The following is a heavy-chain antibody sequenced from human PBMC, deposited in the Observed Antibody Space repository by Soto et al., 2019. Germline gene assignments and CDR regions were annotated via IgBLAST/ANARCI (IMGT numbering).Heavy chain of an antibody. V-gene: IGHV3-23*01. J-gene: IGHJ4*02. Sequence: EVQLLDSGGGLAQPGGSLRVSCAASGFIFNNYAMNWVRQAPGEGLQWVAGIRGSGVSTYYADSVKRRFIISRETSKNALFLQINSLRAEDTAIYYCANVPLRPYYFDYWALGTLVTVSS. CDR2: IRGSGVST. CDR3: ANVPLRPYYFDY. CDR1: GFIFNNYA. D-gene: IGHD2-15*01.